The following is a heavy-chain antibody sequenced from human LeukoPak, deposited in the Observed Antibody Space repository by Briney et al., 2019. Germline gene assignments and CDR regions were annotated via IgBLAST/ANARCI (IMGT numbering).Heavy chain of an antibody. Sequence: PSQTLSLTCTVSGGSISSGGYFWSWIRQPPGKGLEWIGYINYTGSTSYNPSLKSRVTISLDTSKNQFSLKLSSVTAADTAVYYCARLTWDTTMVRYYFDFWGQGTLVTISS. V-gene: IGHV4-61*08. D-gene: IGHD5-18*01. CDR1: GGSISSGGYF. CDR2: INYTGST. J-gene: IGHJ4*02. CDR3: ARLTWDTTMVRYYFDF.